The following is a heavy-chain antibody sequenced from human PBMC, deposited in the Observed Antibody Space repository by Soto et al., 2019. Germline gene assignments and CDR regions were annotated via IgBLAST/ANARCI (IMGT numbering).Heavy chain of an antibody. CDR2: INAGNGGT. V-gene: IGHV1-3*01. D-gene: IGHD1-26*01. CDR1: GYTFSSFA. Sequence: SSVKVSCKASGYTFSSFAIHWVRQAPGQRLEWMGWINAGNGGTKYSQKFQGRVTIARDTAASTAYMELGSLTFEDTAVYYCARKVGASAYWGQGTRVTVSS. CDR3: ARKVGASAY. J-gene: IGHJ4*02.